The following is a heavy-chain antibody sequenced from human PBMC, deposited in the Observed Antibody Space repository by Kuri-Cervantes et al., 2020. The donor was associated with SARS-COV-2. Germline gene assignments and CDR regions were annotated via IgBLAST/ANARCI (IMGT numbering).Heavy chain of an antibody. CDR2: IYYRGNT. CDR3: ARLGTGLPFDS. Sequence: LRLSCIVSGASISETIFWWGWIRQPPGRGLEWIGSIYYRGNTYYNPSLKSRITMSVDTSKSQFSLRLRSVTAADTAMYYCARLGTGLPFDSWGQGTLVTVSS. CDR1: GASISETIFW. D-gene: IGHD7-27*01. V-gene: IGHV4-39*01. J-gene: IGHJ4*02.